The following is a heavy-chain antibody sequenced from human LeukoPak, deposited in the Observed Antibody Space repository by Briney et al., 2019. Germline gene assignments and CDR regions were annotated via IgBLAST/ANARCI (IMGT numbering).Heavy chain of an antibody. CDR1: GYTFTSYG. V-gene: IGHV1-69*13. D-gene: IGHD6-13*01. CDR2: IIPIFGTA. CDR3: ARDPYSSSWQKGGDAFDI. J-gene: IGHJ3*02. Sequence: ASVKVSCKASGYTFTSYGISWVRQAPGQGLEWMGGIIPIFGTANYAQKFQGRVTITADESTSTAYMELSSLRSEDTAVYYCARDPYSSSWQKGGDAFDIWGQGTMVTVSS.